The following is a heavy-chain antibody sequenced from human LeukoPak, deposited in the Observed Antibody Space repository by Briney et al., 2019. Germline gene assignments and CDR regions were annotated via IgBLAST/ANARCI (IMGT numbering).Heavy chain of an antibody. V-gene: IGHV1-46*04. Sequence: ASVKVSCKASGYTFTSYYMHWVRQAPGQGLEWMGIINPSGGSTSYAQKLQGRVTMTRDTSTSTVYMELRSLRSEDTAVYYCARDCQDLGYYYGMDVWGQGTTVTVSS. CDR3: ARDCQDLGYYYGMDV. CDR2: INPSGGST. D-gene: IGHD3-16*01. CDR1: GYTFTSYY. J-gene: IGHJ6*02.